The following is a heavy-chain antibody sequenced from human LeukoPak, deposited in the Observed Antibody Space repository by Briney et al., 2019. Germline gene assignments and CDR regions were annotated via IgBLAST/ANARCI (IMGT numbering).Heavy chain of an antibody. CDR2: IYHSGST. Sequence: SETLSLTCTVSGYSISSGYYWGWIRQPPGKGLEWIGSIYHSGSTYYNPSLKSRVTISVDTSKNQFSLKLSSVTAADTAVYYCARSGIVGMDKNWFDPRGQGTLVTASS. CDR1: GYSISSGYY. V-gene: IGHV4-38-2*02. CDR3: ARSGIVGMDKNWFDP. D-gene: IGHD2-2*03. J-gene: IGHJ5*02.